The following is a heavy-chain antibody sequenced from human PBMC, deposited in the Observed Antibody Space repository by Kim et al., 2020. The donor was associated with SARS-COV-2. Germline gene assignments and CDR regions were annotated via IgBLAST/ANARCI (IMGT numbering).Heavy chain of an antibody. V-gene: IGHV4-34*01. CDR3: ARGGGGVLYYYYYYGMDV. CDR2: INHSGST. J-gene: IGHJ6*02. D-gene: IGHD2-8*02. CDR1: GGSFSGYY. Sequence: SETLSLTCAVYGGSFSGYYWSWIRQPPGKGLEWIGEINHSGSTNYNPSLKSRVTISVDTSKNQFSLKLSSVTAADTAVYYCARGGGGVLYYYYYYGMDVWGQGTTVTVSS.